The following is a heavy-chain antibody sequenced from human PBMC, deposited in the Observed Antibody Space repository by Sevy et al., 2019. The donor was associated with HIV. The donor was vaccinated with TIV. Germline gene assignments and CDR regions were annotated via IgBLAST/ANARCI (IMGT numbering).Heavy chain of an antibody. J-gene: IGHJ5*02. Sequence: ASVKVSCKASGYTFTGYYMHWVRQAPGQGLEWMGWINPNSGGTNYAQKFQGRVTMTRDTSISTAYMELSRLRSDDTAVYYCARDPSDADIVVVPAATGRNWFDPGAREPWSPSPQ. D-gene: IGHD2-2*01. CDR1: GYTFTGYY. CDR3: ARDPSDADIVVVPAATGRNWFDP. CDR2: INPNSGGT. V-gene: IGHV1-2*02.